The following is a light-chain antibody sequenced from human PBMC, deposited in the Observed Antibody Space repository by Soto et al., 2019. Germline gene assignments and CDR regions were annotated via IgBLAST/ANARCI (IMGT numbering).Light chain of an antibody. V-gene: IGKV1-5*03. Sequence: DIQMTQSPSTLAASVGDTVTITCRASQSIISWLAWYQHKPGKAPKLLIQKASSLESGVPSRFSGSRSGTEFTLTITSLQPDDFATYYCQQSRTFGQGTKVEIK. CDR2: KAS. CDR3: QQSRT. J-gene: IGKJ1*01. CDR1: QSIISW.